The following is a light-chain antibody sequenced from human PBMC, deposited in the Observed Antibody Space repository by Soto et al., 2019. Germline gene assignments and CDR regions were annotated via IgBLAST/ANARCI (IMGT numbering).Light chain of an antibody. V-gene: IGLV2-14*01. CDR1: SSDVGGYNY. Sequence: QSALTQPASVSGSPGQSITISCTGTSSDVGGYNYVSWYQQHPGKAPKLMIYDVSNRPSGVSNRFSGSKSDNTASLAISGLQAEDEADYYCSSYTSTSAVVFGVGTKLTVL. CDR3: SSYTSTSAVV. CDR2: DVS. J-gene: IGLJ2*01.